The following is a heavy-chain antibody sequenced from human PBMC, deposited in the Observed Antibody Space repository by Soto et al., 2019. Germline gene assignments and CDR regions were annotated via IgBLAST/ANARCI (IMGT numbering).Heavy chain of an antibody. D-gene: IGHD6-19*01. CDR1: GYTFASYA. J-gene: IGHJ4*02. V-gene: IGHV1-3*05. CDR3: ARVGGWYVPDY. CDR2: INAGNGNR. Sequence: QVQLVQSGAEEKKPGASVKVSCKASGYTFASYAMHWVRQAPGQRLEGMGWINAGNGNRKYSQKFQGRVTITRDTSASTAYMELSSLRSEDTAVYYCARVGGWYVPDYWGQGTLVTVSS.